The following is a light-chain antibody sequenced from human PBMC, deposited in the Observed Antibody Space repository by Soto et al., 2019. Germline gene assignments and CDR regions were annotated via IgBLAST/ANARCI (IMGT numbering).Light chain of an antibody. CDR3: QQYDDWPRT. CDR1: QSVRNY. CDR2: DAS. Sequence: EIVMTQSPVTLSVSPGERATLSCRASQSVRNYLAWYQQKPGQAPRLLIYDASNRATGVPARFSGGGSGTEFTLSISSLQSEDFALYFCQQYDDWPRTFGQGTTVEVK. J-gene: IGKJ1*01. V-gene: IGKV3-15*01.